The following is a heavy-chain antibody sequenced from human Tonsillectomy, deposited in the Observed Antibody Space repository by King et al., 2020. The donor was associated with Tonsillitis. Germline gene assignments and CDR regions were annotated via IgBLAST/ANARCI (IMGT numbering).Heavy chain of an antibody. V-gene: IGHV3-23*04. Sequence: VQLVESGGGLVQPGGSLRLSCAASGFTFSSYAMIWVRQAPGKGLEWFSAITGSDGGTYYADSVKGRFTSSRDNSKNTLYLQMNSLRAEDTAVYSCAASDYVYSYALDVWGQGTTVTVSS. CDR2: ITGSDGGT. CDR1: GFTFSSYA. J-gene: IGHJ6*02. D-gene: IGHD5-12*01. CDR3: AASDYVYSYALDV.